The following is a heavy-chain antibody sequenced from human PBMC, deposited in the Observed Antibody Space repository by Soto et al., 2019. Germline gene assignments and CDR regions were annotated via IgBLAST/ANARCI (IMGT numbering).Heavy chain of an antibody. CDR2: ISSSSSYI. J-gene: IGHJ4*02. CDR3: ARRRRLPTPSDY. D-gene: IGHD6-25*01. V-gene: IGHV3-21*04. Sequence: GGSLRLSCAASGFTFSSYSMNWVRQAPGKGLEWVPSISSSSSYIYYADSVKGQVTISADKSISTAYLQWSSLKASDTAMYYCARRRRLPTPSDYWGQGTLVTVSS. CDR1: GFTFSSYS.